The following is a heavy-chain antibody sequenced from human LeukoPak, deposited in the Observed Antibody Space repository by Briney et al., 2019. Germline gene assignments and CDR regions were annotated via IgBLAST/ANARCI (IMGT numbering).Heavy chain of an antibody. D-gene: IGHD1-26*01. CDR1: GFTFSMYA. V-gene: IGHV3-23*01. CDR2: ISGSGGST. Sequence: PGGSLRLSCAASGFTFSMYAMNWVRQAPGKGLEWVSGISGSGGSTYYADSVKGRFTISRDNSKNTLYLQMNSLRAEDTAVYYCAKIWSSGSYGYWGQGTLVTVSS. J-gene: IGHJ4*02. CDR3: AKIWSSGSYGY.